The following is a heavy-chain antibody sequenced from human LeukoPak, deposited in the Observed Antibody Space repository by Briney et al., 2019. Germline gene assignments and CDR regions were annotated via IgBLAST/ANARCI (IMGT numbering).Heavy chain of an antibody. CDR3: ARGQMTTVPLLDY. Sequence: SGTLSLTCAVSGGSISSSNWWSWVRPPPGKGLEWIGEIYHSGSTNYNPSLKSRVTISSDRSQKQFSLKMSSVTAADTAVYYCARGQMTTVPLLDYWGQGVLVTVSS. D-gene: IGHD4-11*01. CDR2: IYHSGST. J-gene: IGHJ4*02. V-gene: IGHV4-4*02. CDR1: GGSISSSNW.